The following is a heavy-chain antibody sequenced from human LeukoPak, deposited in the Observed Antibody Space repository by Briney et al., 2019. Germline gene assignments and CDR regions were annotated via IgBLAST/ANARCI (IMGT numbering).Heavy chain of an antibody. CDR2: INPNSGGT. CDR3: CISPNYTYYRDS. Sequence: ASVKVSCKASGYTFTGYYMHWVRQAPGQGLEWMGWINPNSGGTNYAQKFQGRVTMTRDTSISTAYMELSRLRSDDTAVYYCCISPNYTYYRDSWGKGFTFTVSS. V-gene: IGHV1-2*02. CDR1: GYTFTGYY. D-gene: IGHD3-3*02. J-gene: IGHJ6*03.